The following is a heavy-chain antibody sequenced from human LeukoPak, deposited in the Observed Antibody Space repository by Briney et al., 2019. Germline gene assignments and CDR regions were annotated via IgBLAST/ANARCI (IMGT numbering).Heavy chain of an antibody. CDR1: GYTFTGYY. J-gene: IGHJ4*02. V-gene: IGHV7-4-1*02. Sequence: ASVKVSCKASGYTFTGYYMHWVRQAPGQGLEWMGWINTNTGNPTYAQGFTGRFVFSLDTSVSTAYLQISSLKAEDTAVYYCARSYQEGFDYWGQGTLVTVSS. CDR3: ARSYQEGFDY. CDR2: INTNTGNP.